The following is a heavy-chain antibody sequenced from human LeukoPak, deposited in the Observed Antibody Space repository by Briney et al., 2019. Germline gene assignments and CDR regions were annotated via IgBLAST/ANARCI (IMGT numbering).Heavy chain of an antibody. D-gene: IGHD1-26*01. J-gene: IGHJ4*02. Sequence: SETLSLTCTVSNGSISSYYWNWIRQPPGKGLEWIGYIFYTGSTNYNPSLKSRATISVDPSKKQISLQLRSVTAADTAVYYCAREIGYGRPFDYWGQGTLVTVSS. CDR1: NGSISSYY. CDR3: AREIGYGRPFDY. CDR2: IFYTGST. V-gene: IGHV4-59*01.